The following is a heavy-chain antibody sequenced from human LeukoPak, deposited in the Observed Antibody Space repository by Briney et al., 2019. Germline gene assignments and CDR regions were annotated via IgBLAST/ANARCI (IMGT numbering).Heavy chain of an antibody. CDR2: ISGSGGST. CDR3: AKSARFFGGVIDY. D-gene: IGHD3-10*01. Sequence: PGGSLRLSCAASGFTFRNSAMSWVRQAPGKGLEWVSTISGSGGSTFYADSVKGRFTISRDNSKDTLYLQMISLRAEDTAIYYCAKSARFFGGVIDYWGQGTLVTVSS. CDR1: GFTFRNSA. J-gene: IGHJ4*02. V-gene: IGHV3-23*01.